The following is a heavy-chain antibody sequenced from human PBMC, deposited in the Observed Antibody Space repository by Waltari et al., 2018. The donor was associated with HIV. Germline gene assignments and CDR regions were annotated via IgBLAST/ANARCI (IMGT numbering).Heavy chain of an antibody. CDR2: IKQDGSEK. CDR3: ARGGFYGSGSKVN. Sequence: EVQLVESGGGLVQPGGSLRISCAASGFTFSSYWMSWVGQGPGKGLEWVANIKQDGSEKYYVDSVNGRFTISRDNAENSLYLQMNSLRAEDTAVYYCARGGFYGSGSKVNWGQGTLVTVSS. D-gene: IGHD3-10*01. V-gene: IGHV3-7*04. J-gene: IGHJ4*02. CDR1: GFTFSSYW.